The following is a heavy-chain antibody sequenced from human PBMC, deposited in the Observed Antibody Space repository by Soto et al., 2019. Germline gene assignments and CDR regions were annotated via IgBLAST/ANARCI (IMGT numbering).Heavy chain of an antibody. CDR1: GFTFSSYG. Sequence: QVQLVESGGGVVQPGRSLRLSCAASGFTFSSYGMHWVRQAPGKGLEWVAVISYDGSNKYYADSVKGRFTSSRDNSKNTLYLQMNSLRAEDTAVYYCAKDSELGAAGILSEYFQHWGQGTLVTVSS. J-gene: IGHJ1*01. D-gene: IGHD6-13*01. V-gene: IGHV3-30*18. CDR2: ISYDGSNK. CDR3: AKDSELGAAGILSEYFQH.